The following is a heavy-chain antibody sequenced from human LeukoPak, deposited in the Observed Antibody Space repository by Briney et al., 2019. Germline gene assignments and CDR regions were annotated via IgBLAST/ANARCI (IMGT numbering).Heavy chain of an antibody. CDR1: GFTFSSYW. V-gene: IGHV3-7*03. J-gene: IGHJ4*02. CDR2: IKQDGSVK. Sequence: GGSLRLSCAASGFTFSSYWMSWVRQAPGKGLEWVANIKQDGSVKYYVDSVQGRFTISRDNAKNSLYLQMNSLRAEDTAVYYCARGYYYDSSGYYDDYWGQGTLVTVSS. CDR3: ARGYYYDSSGYYDDY. D-gene: IGHD3-22*01.